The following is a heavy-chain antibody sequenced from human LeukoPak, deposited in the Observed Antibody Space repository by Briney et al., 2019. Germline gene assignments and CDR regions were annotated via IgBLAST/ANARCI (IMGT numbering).Heavy chain of an antibody. V-gene: IGHV1-2*02. CDR2: INPNSGGT. CDR3: ARVLGGFSYFEY. D-gene: IGHD5-12*01. J-gene: IGHJ4*02. CDR1: GYTFTVYY. Sequence: ASVKVSCKASGYTFTVYYMHWVRQAPGQGLEWMGWINPNSGGTNYAQKFQGRVTMTRDTSINSAYMELSRLRSDDTAVYYCARVLGGFSYFEYWGQGTLVTVSS.